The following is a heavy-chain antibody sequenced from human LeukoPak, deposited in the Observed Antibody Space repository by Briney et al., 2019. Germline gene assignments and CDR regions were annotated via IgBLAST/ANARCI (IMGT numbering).Heavy chain of an antibody. D-gene: IGHD5-18*01. J-gene: IGHJ4*02. CDR1: GGSISSSSYY. Sequence: PSETLSLTCTVSGGSISSSSYYWGWIRQPPGKGLEWIGSIYYSGSTYYNPSLKSRVTISVDTSKNQFSLKLSSVTAADTAMYYCARGYSYGPYYFDYWGQGTLVTVSS. CDR3: ARGYSYGPYYFDY. CDR2: IYYSGST. V-gene: IGHV4-39*01.